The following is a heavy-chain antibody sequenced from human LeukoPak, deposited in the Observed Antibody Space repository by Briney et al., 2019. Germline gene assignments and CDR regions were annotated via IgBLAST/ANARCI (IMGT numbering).Heavy chain of an antibody. CDR3: ARAGIANYYDSSGSPVPYFDY. J-gene: IGHJ4*02. V-gene: IGHV4-31*03. Sequence: PSETLSLTCTVSGGSISSGGYYWSWIRQHPGKGLEWIVYIYYSGSTYYNPSLKSRVTISVDTSKNQFSLKLSSVTAADTAVYYCARAGIANYYDSSGSPVPYFDYWGQGTLVTVSS. CDR1: GGSISSGGYY. D-gene: IGHD3-22*01. CDR2: IYYSGST.